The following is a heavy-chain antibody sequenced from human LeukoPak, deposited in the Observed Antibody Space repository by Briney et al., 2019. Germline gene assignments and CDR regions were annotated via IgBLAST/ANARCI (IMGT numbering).Heavy chain of an antibody. CDR2: IYYSGST. Sequence: SETLSLTCTVSGGSFSSGGYYWSWIRQHPGKGLEWIGYIYYSGSTNYNPSLKSRVTISVDTSKNQFSLKLSSVTAADTAVYYCARDSDSSYDYWGQGTLVTVSS. CDR1: GGSFSSGGYY. J-gene: IGHJ4*02. D-gene: IGHD6-6*01. CDR3: ARDSDSSYDY. V-gene: IGHV4-61*08.